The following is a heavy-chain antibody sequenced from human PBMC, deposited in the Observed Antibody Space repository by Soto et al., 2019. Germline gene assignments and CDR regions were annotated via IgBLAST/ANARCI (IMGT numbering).Heavy chain of an antibody. CDR3: AKDAVYGDGLWLVAY. CDR1: GFTFSNYA. D-gene: IGHD4-17*01. CDR2: IVGSGGST. V-gene: IGHV3-23*01. J-gene: IGHJ4*02. Sequence: PWGDLLVSCASSGFTFSNYARIWVRQAPGKGQEWVSGIVGSGGSTYYADSVKGRFTISRDNSKNTLYLQMNSLRAEDTAVYYCAKDAVYGDGLWLVAYWGQGTMVTVSS.